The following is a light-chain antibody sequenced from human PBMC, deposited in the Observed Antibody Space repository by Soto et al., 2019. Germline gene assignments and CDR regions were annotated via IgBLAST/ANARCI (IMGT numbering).Light chain of an antibody. J-gene: IGKJ4*01. CDR1: QSVSST. V-gene: IGKV3-15*01. CDR2: GAS. CDR3: QQYNNWPLT. Sequence: EIVMTQSPATLSVSPGERATLSCRASQSVSSTLAWYQQKPGQAPRLLIYGASTRATGIPARFSGSGSGTEFTLTISSLQSEDFAVYDGQQYNNWPLTFGGGTKVEIK.